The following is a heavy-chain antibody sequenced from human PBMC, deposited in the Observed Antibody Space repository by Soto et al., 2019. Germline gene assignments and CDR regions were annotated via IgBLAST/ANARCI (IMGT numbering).Heavy chain of an antibody. CDR1: SGSISSSNW. CDR2: IYHSGST. V-gene: IGHV4-4*02. D-gene: IGHD3-16*02. J-gene: IGHJ6*03. Sequence: SETLSLTCAVSSGSISSSNWWSWVRQPPGKGLEWIGEIYHSGSTNYNPSLKSRVTISVDKSKNQFSLKLSSVTAADTAVYYCARVGGDYDYIWGSYRYPTRFMDVWGKGTTVTVSS. CDR3: ARVGGDYDYIWGSYRYPTRFMDV.